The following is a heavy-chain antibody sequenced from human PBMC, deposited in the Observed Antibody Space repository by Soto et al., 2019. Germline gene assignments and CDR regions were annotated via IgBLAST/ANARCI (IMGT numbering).Heavy chain of an antibody. CDR2: IYYSGST. Sequence: KSSETLSLTCTVSGGSISNRRYYWGWIRQPPGKGLEWIGSIYYSGSTYYNPSLKSRVTISVDTSKNQFSLKLSSVTAADTAVYYCARRGRDGYRYGAFDIWGQGTMVTVSS. D-gene: IGHD5-12*01. CDR3: ARRGRDGYRYGAFDI. CDR1: GGSISNRRYY. V-gene: IGHV4-39*01. J-gene: IGHJ3*02.